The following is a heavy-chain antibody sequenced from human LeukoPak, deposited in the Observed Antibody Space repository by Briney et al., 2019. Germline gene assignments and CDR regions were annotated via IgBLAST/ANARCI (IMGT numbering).Heavy chain of an antibody. Sequence: GESLKISCAAPGFTFSSHWMSWVRQAPGKGLEWVANIKQDGSEKYYVDSVKGRFTISRDNAKNSLYLHMNSLRAEDTAVYYCARDGEYWQLLDYWGQGTLVTVSS. D-gene: IGHD2/OR15-2a*01. J-gene: IGHJ4*02. CDR2: IKQDGSEK. V-gene: IGHV3-7*01. CDR1: GFTFSSHW. CDR3: ARDGEYWQLLDY.